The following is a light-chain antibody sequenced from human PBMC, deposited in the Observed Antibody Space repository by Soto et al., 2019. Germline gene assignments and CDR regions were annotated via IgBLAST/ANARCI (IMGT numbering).Light chain of an antibody. CDR1: SSDVGIYKY. V-gene: IGLV2-14*01. Sequence: QSALTQPASVSGSPGQSITISCTGTSSDVGIYKYVSWYQQHPGKAPNLMIYEVTNRPSGVSNRFSGSKSGNTASLTISGLQAEDEADYYCSSYTSSSTVVFGGGTKLTGL. CDR3: SSYTSSSTVV. J-gene: IGLJ2*01. CDR2: EVT.